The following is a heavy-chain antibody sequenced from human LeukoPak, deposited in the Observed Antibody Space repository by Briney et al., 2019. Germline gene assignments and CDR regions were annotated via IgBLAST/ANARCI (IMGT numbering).Heavy chain of an antibody. Sequence: GGSLRLSCAASGFTFSSYGIHWVCQAPGKGLEWVAFIRYDGTNKWYADSVKGRFTISRDNSKNTLYLQMNSLRVEDTAVYHCAKDRDYGDYPSAYYYYMDVWGKGTTVAVSS. CDR1: GFTFSSYG. J-gene: IGHJ6*03. D-gene: IGHD4-17*01. CDR2: IRYDGTNK. V-gene: IGHV3-30*02. CDR3: AKDRDYGDYPSAYYYYMDV.